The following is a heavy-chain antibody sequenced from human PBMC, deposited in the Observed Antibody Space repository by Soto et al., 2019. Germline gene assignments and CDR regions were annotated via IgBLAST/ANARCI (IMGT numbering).Heavy chain of an antibody. CDR3: ARDTVKTYEYSSPLGAFDI. D-gene: IGHD6-6*01. CDR2: ISYDGSNK. V-gene: IGHV3-30-3*01. Sequence: GGSLKLSCAASGFTFSSYAMHWVRQAPGKGLEWVAVISYDGSNKYYADSVKGRFTISRDNSKNTLYLQMNSLRAEDTAVYYCARDTVKTYEYSSPLGAFDIWGQGTMVTVSS. CDR1: GFTFSSYA. J-gene: IGHJ3*02.